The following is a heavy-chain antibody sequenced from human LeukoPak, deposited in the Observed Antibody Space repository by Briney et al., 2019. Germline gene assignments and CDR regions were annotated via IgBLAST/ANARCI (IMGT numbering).Heavy chain of an antibody. J-gene: IGHJ4*02. D-gene: IGHD3-10*01. Sequence: GGSLRHSCAASGFTFSSYWMHWVRQAPGKGLAWVSRINTDGSSTSNADSVKGRFTVSRDNAKNTLYLQLSSLRAEDTAVYYCARGGRFGELSSSLWGQGTLVTVSS. V-gene: IGHV3-74*01. CDR3: ARGGRFGELSSSL. CDR2: INTDGSST. CDR1: GFTFSSYW.